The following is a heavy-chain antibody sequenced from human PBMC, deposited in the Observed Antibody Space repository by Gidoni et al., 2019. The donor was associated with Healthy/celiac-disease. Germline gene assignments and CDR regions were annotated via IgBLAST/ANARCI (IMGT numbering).Heavy chain of an antibody. CDR2: ISYDGSKK. CDR1: GFTFSSYA. D-gene: IGHD3-10*01. Sequence: QVQLVESGGGVVQPGRSLRLSCAASGFTFSSYAMHWVRQAPGKGLGWVAVISYDGSKKDYADSVKGRFTISRDNSKNTLYLQMNSLRAEDTAVYYCARDSGMVRGVIITGVDYWGQGTLVTASS. V-gene: IGHV3-30-3*01. CDR3: ARDSGMVRGVIITGVDY. J-gene: IGHJ4*02.